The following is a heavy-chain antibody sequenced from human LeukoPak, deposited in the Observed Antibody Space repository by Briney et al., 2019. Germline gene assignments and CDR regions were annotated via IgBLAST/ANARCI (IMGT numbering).Heavy chain of an antibody. CDR2: INHSGST. J-gene: IGHJ3*02. D-gene: IGHD6-19*01. CDR1: GGSFSGYY. V-gene: IGHV4-34*01. CDR3: AREGGWSSLFDI. Sequence: PSETLSLTCAVYGGSFSGYYWSWIRQPPGKGLEWIGEINHSGSTNYNPSLKSRVTISVDTSKNQFSLKLSSVTAADTAVYYCAREGGWSSLFDIWGQGTMVTVSS.